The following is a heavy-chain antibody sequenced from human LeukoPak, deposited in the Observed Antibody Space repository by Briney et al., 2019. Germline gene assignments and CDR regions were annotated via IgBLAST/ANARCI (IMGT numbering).Heavy chain of an antibody. D-gene: IGHD1-26*01. CDR1: GFTFSSNW. CDR3: VRDLGGRSGH. V-gene: IGHV3-74*01. Sequence: GGSLRLSCAASGFTFSSNWMHWVRQAPGKGLVWVSRINEDGSTTNYADSVKGRSTIFRDNAKNTLYLQMNSLRAEDAAVYYCVRDLGGRSGHWGQGTLVTVSS. CDR2: INEDGSTT. J-gene: IGHJ4*02.